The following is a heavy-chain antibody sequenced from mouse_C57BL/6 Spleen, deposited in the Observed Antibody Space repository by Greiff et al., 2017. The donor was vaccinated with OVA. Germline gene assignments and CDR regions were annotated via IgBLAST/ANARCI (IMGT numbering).Heavy chain of an antibody. CDR2: IDPEDGET. Sequence: EVKLQESGAELVKPGASVKLSCTASGFNIKDYYMHWVKQRTEQGLEWIGRIDPEDGETKYAPTFQGKATITADTSSNTAYLQLSSLTSEDTAVYYCAMTGTGAMDYWGQGTSVTVSS. CDR1: GFNIKDYY. D-gene: IGHD4-1*01. V-gene: IGHV14-2*01. CDR3: AMTGTGAMDY. J-gene: IGHJ4*01.